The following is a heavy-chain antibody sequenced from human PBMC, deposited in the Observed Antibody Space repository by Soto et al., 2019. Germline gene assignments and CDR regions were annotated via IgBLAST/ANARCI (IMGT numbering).Heavy chain of an antibody. V-gene: IGHV1-69*06. CDR2: TIPVFNTA. J-gene: IGHJ3*02. CDR1: GGTLSDHG. Sequence: QVQLEQSGAEVNKPGSSVKVSCKASGGTLSDHGVAWLRQAPGQGLEWMGGTIPVFNTAKYAQKFQGRVTGTADKFTNIAYMELSSMRSEDTAFYFCARGVYGSGNYYTGPSAFDIWGPGTMVIVSS. CDR3: ARGVYGSGNYYTGPSAFDI. D-gene: IGHD3-10*01.